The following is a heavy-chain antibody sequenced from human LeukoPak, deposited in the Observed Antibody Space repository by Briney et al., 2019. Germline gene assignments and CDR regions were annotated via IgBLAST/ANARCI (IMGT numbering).Heavy chain of an antibody. CDR1: GFTFSSYA. J-gene: IGHJ4*02. Sequence: GGSLRLSCAASGFTFSSYAMHWVRQAPGKGLEWVAVISYDGSNKYYADSVKGRFTISRDNFKNTLYLQMNSLRAEDTAVYYCASRDPCSGGSCYGLGYWGQGTLVTVSS. V-gene: IGHV3-30-3*01. D-gene: IGHD2-15*01. CDR2: ISYDGSNK. CDR3: ASRDPCSGGSCYGLGY.